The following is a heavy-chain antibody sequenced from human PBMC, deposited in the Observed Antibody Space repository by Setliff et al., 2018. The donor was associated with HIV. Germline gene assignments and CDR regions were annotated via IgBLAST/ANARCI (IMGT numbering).Heavy chain of an antibody. J-gene: IGHJ4*02. CDR1: GFPFSTFS. D-gene: IGHD2-21*01. CDR3: ARVSCGGTCSNTERY. V-gene: IGHV3-21*06. CDR2: ISCHSRYI. Sequence: GGSLRLSCAASGFPFSTFSMNWVRQAPGKGLEWVSSISCHSRYIYYADSVKGRFTISRDHAKNSMYLQMSSLRVEDTAVYYCARVSCGGTCSNTERYWGQGTLVTVSS.